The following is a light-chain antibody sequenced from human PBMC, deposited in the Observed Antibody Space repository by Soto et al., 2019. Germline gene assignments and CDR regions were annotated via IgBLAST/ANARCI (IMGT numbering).Light chain of an antibody. CDR1: QSVSSK. CDR3: QQYNSWLWT. Sequence: EIVMTQSPATLSVSPGEGATLSCRASQSVSSKLAWYQQKPGQAPRILIYGASTRATGIPARFSGSGSGTEFTLIISSLQSEDSAVYYCQQYNSWLWTFGQGTKVDIK. J-gene: IGKJ1*01. V-gene: IGKV3-15*01. CDR2: GAS.